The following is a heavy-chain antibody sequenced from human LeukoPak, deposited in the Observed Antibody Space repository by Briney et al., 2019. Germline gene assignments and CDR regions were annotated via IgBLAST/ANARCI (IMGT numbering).Heavy chain of an antibody. V-gene: IGHV3-48*03. CDR2: ISVSGETE. CDR3: ASLWELLGS. D-gene: IGHD1-26*01. CDR1: GFTFSDYE. Sequence: GGSLRLSCAASGFTFSDYEMDWVRQAPGKGLEWGSYISVSGETEHYADSVKGRFSLSREKATRSVYMGMHSLISEDTAVYYCASLWELLGSWGQGTLVTVSS. J-gene: IGHJ5*02.